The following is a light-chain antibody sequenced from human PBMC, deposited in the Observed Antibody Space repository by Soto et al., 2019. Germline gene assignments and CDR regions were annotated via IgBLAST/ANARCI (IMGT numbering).Light chain of an antibody. J-gene: IGKJ1*01. CDR1: QSVSGNY. CDR3: QQYDKLPRT. Sequence: EIMLTQFPATLSLCPGDRATLSCLASQSVSGNYLAWYHQKPGQPPRLLIHSASSRASGIPDRFTGSGSGTNFTLTISRLEPEDSAVYYCQQYDKLPRTFGQGTKVDIK. V-gene: IGKV3-20*01. CDR2: SAS.